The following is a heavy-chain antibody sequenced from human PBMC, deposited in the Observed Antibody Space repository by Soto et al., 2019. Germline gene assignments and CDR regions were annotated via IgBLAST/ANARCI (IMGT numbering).Heavy chain of an antibody. CDR2: ISAHTGSS. V-gene: IGHV1-18*01. CDR3: ARAFFYQGSDSRGYSFYAFDF. D-gene: IGHD3-22*01. Sequence: ASVKVSCKASGYTFTSSGMSWVRQAPGQGLGWMGWISAHTGSSEYAQWFQGRVTMTTDRSTSTAYMELSSLRPDDTAVYYCARAFFYQGSDSRGYSFYAFDFWGPGTLVTVSS. CDR1: GYTFTSSG. J-gene: IGHJ3*01.